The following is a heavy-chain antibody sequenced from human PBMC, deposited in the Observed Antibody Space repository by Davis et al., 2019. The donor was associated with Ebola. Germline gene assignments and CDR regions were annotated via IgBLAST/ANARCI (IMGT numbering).Heavy chain of an antibody. CDR3: ARGDSRPYSYGFDS. CDR2: MAYYGSA. J-gene: IGHJ4*02. CDR1: GGSVSSGAYY. D-gene: IGHD5-18*01. Sequence: SETLSLTCTVSGGSVSSGAYYWSWLRQPPGKGLEWIGYMAYYGSATYSPSLRSRVAISVDKPKNQFSLELASVTTADTAVYFCARGDSRPYSYGFDSWGQGTLVTVSS. V-gene: IGHV4-61*08.